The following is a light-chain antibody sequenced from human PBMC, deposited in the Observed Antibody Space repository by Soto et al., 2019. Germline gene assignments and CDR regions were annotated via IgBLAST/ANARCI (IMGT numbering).Light chain of an antibody. CDR2: GAS. CDR1: HSVNSH. V-gene: IGKV3-15*01. J-gene: IGKJ5*01. Sequence: MMMAQYPTTLSLSPGEKDTLSCRTSHSVNSHVAWYQQKPGQAPRLLLYGASTRATGIPVRFSGSGFGTEFTLTISSLQSEDFAVYYCQQYKNWHLLGQGTRLEIK. CDR3: QQYKNWHL.